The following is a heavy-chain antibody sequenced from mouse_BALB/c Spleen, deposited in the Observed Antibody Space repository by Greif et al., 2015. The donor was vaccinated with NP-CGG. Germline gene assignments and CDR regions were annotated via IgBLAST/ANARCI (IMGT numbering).Heavy chain of an antibody. CDR1: GYTFTSYY. J-gene: IGHJ2*01. CDR3: TTGDY. V-gene: IGHV1S81*02. Sequence: VQLQHSGAELVKPGASVKLSCKASGYTFTSYYMYWVKQRPGQGLEWIGEINPSNGGTNFNEKFKSKATLTVDKSSSTSYMQLSSLTSEDSAVYYCTTGDYWGQVTTLTVSS. CDR2: INPSNGGT.